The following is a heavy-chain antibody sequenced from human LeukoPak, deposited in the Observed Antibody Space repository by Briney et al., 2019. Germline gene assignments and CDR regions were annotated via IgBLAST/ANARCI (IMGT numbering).Heavy chain of an antibody. CDR1: GINVASNY. Sequence: PGGSRRPSWAASGINVASNYMTWIRRPPGRGRDWVSLIYGGDAAYYAESVRGRFMISRDNLKNTLFLQMNSLRVEDTAVYYCVTSTGQQFIPYDYWGQGTHVTVSS. CDR2: IYGGDAA. D-gene: IGHD6-13*01. CDR3: VTSTGQQFIPYDY. V-gene: IGHV3-66*02. J-gene: IGHJ4*02.